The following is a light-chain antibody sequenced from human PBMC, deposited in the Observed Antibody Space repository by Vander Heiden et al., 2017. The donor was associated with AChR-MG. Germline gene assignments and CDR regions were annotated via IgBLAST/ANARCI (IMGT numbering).Light chain of an antibody. CDR1: RSLLHSDGKNY. J-gene: IGKJ3*01. V-gene: IGKV2-28*01. CDR3: MQALQTLRT. Sequence: DILMTQSPLSLPVTPGEPASISCRSSRSLLHSDGKNYLDWYLQKPGQSPQLLIYWGSNRASGVPDRFSCSGSGTDFTPKISRVEAEDVGVYYCMQALQTLRTFGPGTKVDIK. CDR2: WGS.